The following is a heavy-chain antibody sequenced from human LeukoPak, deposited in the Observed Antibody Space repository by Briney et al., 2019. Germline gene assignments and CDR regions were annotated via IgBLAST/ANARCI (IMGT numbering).Heavy chain of an antibody. J-gene: IGHJ3*02. CDR1: GGSFSGYY. CDR2: INHSGST. Sequence: PSETLSLTXAVYGGSFSGYYWSWIRQPPGKGLEWIGEINHSGSTNYNPSLKSRVTISVDTSKNQFSLKLSSVTAADTAVYYCARSQNRARITIFGVVLPRDAFDIWGQGTMVTVSS. V-gene: IGHV4-34*01. D-gene: IGHD3-3*01. CDR3: ARSQNRARITIFGVVLPRDAFDI.